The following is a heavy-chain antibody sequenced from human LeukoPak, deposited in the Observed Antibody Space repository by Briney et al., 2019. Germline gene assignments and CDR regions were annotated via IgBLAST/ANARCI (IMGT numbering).Heavy chain of an antibody. CDR3: AGATYGDYDEYYFDY. CDR1: GFTVSSNY. CDR2: IYSGGST. D-gene: IGHD4-17*01. Sequence: GGSLRLSCAASGFTVSSNYMSWVRQAPGKGLEWVSVIYSGGSTYYADSVKGRFTISRDNSKNTLYLQMNSLRAEDTAGYYCAGATYGDYDEYYFDYWGQGTLVTVSS. V-gene: IGHV3-53*01. J-gene: IGHJ4*02.